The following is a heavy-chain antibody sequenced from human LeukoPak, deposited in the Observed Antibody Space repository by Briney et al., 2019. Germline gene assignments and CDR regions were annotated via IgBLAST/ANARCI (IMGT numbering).Heavy chain of an antibody. D-gene: IGHD3-10*01. CDR2: IYYNGDT. J-gene: IGHJ5*02. Sequence: SETLSLTCSVFGGSITGYSWSWIRQTPGKGLEWIGYIYYNGDTHYNPSLNSRLSMSVDTPNKQFSLNLRSVTAADTAVYYCVRGPYGSSISNWFDPWGQGLLVTVSS. CDR3: VRGPYGSSISNWFDP. CDR1: GGSITGYS. V-gene: IGHV4-59*01.